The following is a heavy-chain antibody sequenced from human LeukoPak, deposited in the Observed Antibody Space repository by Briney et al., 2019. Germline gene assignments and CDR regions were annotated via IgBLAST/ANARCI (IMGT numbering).Heavy chain of an antibody. CDR1: GFTFSTFG. CDR2: ISGSDRSI. Sequence: GGSLRLSCAASGFTFSTFGMTWVRQAPGKGLEWVSGISGSDRSIYYADSVKGRFTISRDNSKNTLYLQMNSLRAEDTAVYYCAKGRASCCDYWGQGAQVTVSS. J-gene: IGHJ4*02. CDR3: AKGRASCCDY. V-gene: IGHV3-23*01. D-gene: IGHD2-2*01.